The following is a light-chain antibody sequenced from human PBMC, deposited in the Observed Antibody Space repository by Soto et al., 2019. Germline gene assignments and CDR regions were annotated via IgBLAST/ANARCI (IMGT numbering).Light chain of an antibody. J-gene: IGLJ3*02. CDR1: SSDVGSSNL. CDR3: YSNSGGPWV. V-gene: IGLV2-23*02. CDR2: EVS. Sequence: QPVLTQPASVSGSPGQSITISCTGTSSDVGSSNLVSWYQQHPGEAPKVIIFEVSQRPSGVSSRFSGSKLGNTASLTISGLQAADEADYYCYSNSGGPWVFGGGTKVTVL.